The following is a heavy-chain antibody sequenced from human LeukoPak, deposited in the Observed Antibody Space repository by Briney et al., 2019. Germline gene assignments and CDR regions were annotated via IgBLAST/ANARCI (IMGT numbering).Heavy chain of an antibody. D-gene: IGHD5-18*01. J-gene: IGHJ4*02. CDR2: IKPDGSQQ. V-gene: IGHV3-7*01. CDR1: GFAFSSYW. Sequence: GGSLRLSCAASGFAFSSYWMTWVRQAPGMGLEWVAHIKPDGSQQKYVESVKGRFTISRDNAKNSLYLQMNSLRDEDTAVYYCARVGYSYARLGYWGQGTLVTVSS. CDR3: ARVGYSYARLGY.